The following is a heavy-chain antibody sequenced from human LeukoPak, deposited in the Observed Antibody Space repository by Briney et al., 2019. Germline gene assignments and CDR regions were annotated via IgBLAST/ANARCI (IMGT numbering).Heavy chain of an antibody. CDR2: INAGNGNT. Sequence: GASVKVSCKASGYTFTSYAMHWVRQAPGQRLEWMGRINAGNGNTKYSQKFQGRVTITRDTSASTAYMELSSLRSEDTAVYYCARDYYDSSGYYNHYYYGMDVWGQGTTVTVSS. V-gene: IGHV1-3*01. CDR3: ARDYYDSSGYYNHYYYGMDV. D-gene: IGHD3-22*01. CDR1: GYTFTSYA. J-gene: IGHJ6*02.